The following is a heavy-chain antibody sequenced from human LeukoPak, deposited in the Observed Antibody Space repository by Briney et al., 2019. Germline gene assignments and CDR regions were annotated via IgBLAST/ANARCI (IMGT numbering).Heavy chain of an antibody. CDR3: AKDREYSYVYDAFDI. CDR1: GFTFSCYV. CDR2: ISGRGGST. J-gene: IGHJ3*02. D-gene: IGHD3-16*01. V-gene: IGHV3-23*01. Sequence: PGGSLRLSCAASGFTFSCYVMSWVRQAPGKGLEWVSGISGRGGSTYYADSVKGRFTISRDNSKNTLYLQMNTLRAEDTAVYYCAKDREYSYVYDAFDIWGQGTLVTVSP.